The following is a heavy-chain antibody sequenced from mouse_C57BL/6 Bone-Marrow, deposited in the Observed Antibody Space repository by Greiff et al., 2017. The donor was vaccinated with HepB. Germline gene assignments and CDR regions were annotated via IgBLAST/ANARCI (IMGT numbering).Heavy chain of an antibody. D-gene: IGHD2-3*01. CDR3: ARGLDGYLYYAMDY. CDR1: GYSITSGYY. CDR2: ISYDGSN. J-gene: IGHJ4*01. Sequence: EVKLEESGPGLVKPSQSLSLTCSVTGYSITSGYYWNWIRQFPGNKLEWMGYISYDGSNNYNPSLKNRISITRDTSKNQFFLKLNSVTTEDTATYYCARGLDGYLYYAMDYWGQGTSVTVSS. V-gene: IGHV3-6*01.